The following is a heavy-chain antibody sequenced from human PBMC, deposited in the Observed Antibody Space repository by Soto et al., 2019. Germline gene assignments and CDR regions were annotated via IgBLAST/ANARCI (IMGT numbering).Heavy chain of an antibody. V-gene: IGHV3-66*01. CDR1: GFTVRSNY. CDR3: ARGYYCGSGEGDMDV. D-gene: IGHD3-10*01. CDR2: IYSGGST. Sequence: EVQLVESGGRLVQPGGSLRLSCAASGFTVRSNYMSWVRQAPGKGLEWVSVIYSGGSTYYADSVKGRFTISRDNSKNTLYLQMNSLRAEDTAVYYCARGYYCGSGEGDMDVWGQGTTVTVSS. J-gene: IGHJ6*02.